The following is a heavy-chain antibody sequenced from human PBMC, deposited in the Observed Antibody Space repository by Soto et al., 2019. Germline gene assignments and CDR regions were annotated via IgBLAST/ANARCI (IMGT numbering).Heavy chain of an antibody. CDR3: ARGGHVVVVTAALDY. Sequence: QVQLVQSGAEVKKPGASVKVSCKASGDTFTDYYIHWVRQAPGQGLEWMGTVNPSGGHTTYAQHFLGRMTMTRDTSTSTLYMELPSLTSADTAVYYCARGGHVVVVTAALDYWGQGTLVTASS. D-gene: IGHD2-21*02. CDR2: VNPSGGHT. CDR1: GDTFTDYY. J-gene: IGHJ4*02. V-gene: IGHV1-46*01.